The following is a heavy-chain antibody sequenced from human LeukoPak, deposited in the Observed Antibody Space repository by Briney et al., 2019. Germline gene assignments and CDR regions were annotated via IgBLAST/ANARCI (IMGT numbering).Heavy chain of an antibody. J-gene: IGHJ4*02. CDR3: ARYSGSVDTAMVLGY. V-gene: IGHV4-34*01. D-gene: IGHD5-18*01. CDR2: INHSGST. CDR1: GGSFSGYY. Sequence: SETLSLTCAVYGGSFSGYYWSWIRQPPGKGLEWIGEINHSGSTNYNPSLKSRVTISVDTSKNQFSLKLSSVTAADTAVYYCARYSGSVDTAMVLGYWGQGTLVTVSS.